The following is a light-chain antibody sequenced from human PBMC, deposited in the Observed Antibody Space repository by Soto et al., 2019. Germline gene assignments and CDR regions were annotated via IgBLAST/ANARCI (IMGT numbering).Light chain of an antibody. V-gene: IGLV2-8*01. CDR1: SSDVGGYNY. J-gene: IGLJ1*01. CDR2: EVY. Sequence: QSVLTQPPSASGSPGQSVTISCTGTSSDVGGYNYVSWYQHHPGKAPKLIIYEVYKRPSGVPDRFSGSKSGNTAALTVSGLQAEDEADYSCSSYVGTNSYVFGPGTKVTV. CDR3: SSYVGTNSYV.